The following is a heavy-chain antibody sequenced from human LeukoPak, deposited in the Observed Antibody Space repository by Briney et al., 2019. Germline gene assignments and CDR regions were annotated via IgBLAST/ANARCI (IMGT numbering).Heavy chain of an antibody. V-gene: IGHV4-39*07. CDR2: IYHSGST. CDR3: AAGGTPGLDYYYYGMDV. CDR1: GGSISSSSYY. D-gene: IGHD3/OR15-3a*01. J-gene: IGHJ6*02. Sequence: KPSETLSLTCTVSGGSISSSSYYWGWIRQPPGKGLEWIGEIYHSGSTNYNPSLKSRVTISVDKSKNQFSLKLSSVTAADTAVYYCAAGGTPGLDYYYYGMDVWGQGTTVTVSS.